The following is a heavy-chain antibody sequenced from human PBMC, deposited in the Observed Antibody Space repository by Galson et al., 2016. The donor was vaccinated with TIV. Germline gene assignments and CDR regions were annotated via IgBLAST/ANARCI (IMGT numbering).Heavy chain of an antibody. V-gene: IGHV3-66*02. D-gene: IGHD2-15*01. Sequence: SLRLSCAASGLSVSINYMTWVRQVPGKGLEWVSLISDGGNTYYPDSVKGRFTISRDSSKNTLYLHMSRLRVEDTAVYYCTRDRVVDATYYYYYYGMDVWGQGTAVTVSS. CDR2: ISDGGNT. J-gene: IGHJ6*02. CDR3: TRDRVVDATYYYYYYGMDV. CDR1: GLSVSINY.